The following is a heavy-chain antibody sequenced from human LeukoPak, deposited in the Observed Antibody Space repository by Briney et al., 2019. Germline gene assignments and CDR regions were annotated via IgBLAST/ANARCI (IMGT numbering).Heavy chain of an antibody. D-gene: IGHD2-2*01. V-gene: IGHV4-34*01. J-gene: IGHJ4*02. Sequence: PSETLSLTCAVYGGSFSGYYWSWIRQPPGKGLEWIGEINHSGSTNYNPSLKSRVTISVDTSKNQFSLKLSSVTAADTAVYYCARGPRLSRYCSSTSCRRFDYWGQGTLVTVSS. CDR2: INHSGST. CDR1: GGSFSGYY. CDR3: ARGPRLSRYCSSTSCRRFDY.